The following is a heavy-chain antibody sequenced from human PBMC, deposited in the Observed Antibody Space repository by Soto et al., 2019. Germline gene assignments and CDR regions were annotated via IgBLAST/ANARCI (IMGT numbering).Heavy chain of an antibody. Sequence: SVKVSCKASGGTFSGYTISWVRQAPGQGLEWMGRIIPILGIANYAQKFQGRVTITADKSTSTAYMELSSPRSEDTAVYYCAPEFSSGYDPDAFDIWGQGTMVTVS. V-gene: IGHV1-69*02. CDR1: GGTFSGYT. J-gene: IGHJ3*02. D-gene: IGHD6-19*01. CDR2: IIPILGIA. CDR3: APEFSSGYDPDAFDI.